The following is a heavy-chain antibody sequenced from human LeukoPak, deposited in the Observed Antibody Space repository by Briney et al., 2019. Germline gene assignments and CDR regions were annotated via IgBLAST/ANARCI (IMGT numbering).Heavy chain of an antibody. J-gene: IGHJ5*02. Sequence: ASVKVSCKASGYTFTSYYMHWVRQAPGQGLEWMGIINPSGGSTSYAQKFQGRVTMTRDMSTSTVYMELSSLRSEDTAVYYCAKGAIAVAGTPINWFDPWGQGTLVTVSS. CDR1: GYTFTSYY. CDR3: AKGAIAVAGTPINWFDP. CDR2: INPSGGST. D-gene: IGHD6-19*01. V-gene: IGHV1-46*01.